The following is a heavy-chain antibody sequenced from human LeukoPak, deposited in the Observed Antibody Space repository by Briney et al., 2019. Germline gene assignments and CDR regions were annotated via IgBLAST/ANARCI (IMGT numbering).Heavy chain of an antibody. Sequence: SGGSLRLSCAASGFTFSSYEMNWVRQAPGKGLEWVSAISGSGGSTYYADSVKGRFTISRDNSKNTLYLQMNSLRAEDTAVYYCAVKGYYYDSSGFKALDYWGQGTLVTVSS. CDR3: AVKGYYYDSSGFKALDY. V-gene: IGHV3-23*01. CDR1: GFTFSSYE. D-gene: IGHD3-22*01. J-gene: IGHJ4*02. CDR2: ISGSGGST.